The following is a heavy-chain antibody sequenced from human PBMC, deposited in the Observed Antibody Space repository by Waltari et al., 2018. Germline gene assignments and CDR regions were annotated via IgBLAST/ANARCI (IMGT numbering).Heavy chain of an antibody. V-gene: IGHV3-23*01. D-gene: IGHD1-20*01. CDR3: AKAAITGTTREAFDI. CDR1: GFTFSSYA. CDR2: ISGSGGST. J-gene: IGHJ3*02. Sequence: EVQLLESGGGLVQPGGSLRLSCAASGFTFSSYALSWVRQAPGKGLEWVSAISGSGGSTDYAGSVKGRFNISRDKSKNTLYLQMNSRRAEDTDGYDCAKAAITGTTREAFDIWGQGTMVTVSS.